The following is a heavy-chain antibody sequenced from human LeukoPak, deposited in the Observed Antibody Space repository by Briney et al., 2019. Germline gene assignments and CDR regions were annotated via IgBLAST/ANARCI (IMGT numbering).Heavy chain of an antibody. D-gene: IGHD3-9*01. V-gene: IGHV3-7*01. CDR1: VFTFSSYW. CDR3: AREEILTGFDY. CDR2: IKQDGSEK. Sequence: GGSLRLSCAASVFTFSSYWMSWVRQAPGKGLEWVANIKQDGSEKYYVDSVKGRFTISRDNAKNSLYLQMNSLRAEDTAVYYCAREEILTGFDYWGQGTLVTVSS. J-gene: IGHJ4*02.